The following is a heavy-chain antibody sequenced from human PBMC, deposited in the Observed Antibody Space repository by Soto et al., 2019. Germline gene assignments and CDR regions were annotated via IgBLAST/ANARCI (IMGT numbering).Heavy chain of an antibody. CDR2: ISSNSAYI. J-gene: IGHJ5*02. V-gene: IGHV3-21*01. D-gene: IGHD6-13*01. Sequence: PGGSLRLSCAASGFTFRSFTMNWVRQAPGKGLEWVSTISSNSAYIYYTDALRGRLTISRDNAKNSLHLQMNSLRAEDTAVYYCTGDASRDSSARGWFDPWGPGTLVTVSS. CDR1: GFTFRSFT. CDR3: TGDASRDSSARGWFDP.